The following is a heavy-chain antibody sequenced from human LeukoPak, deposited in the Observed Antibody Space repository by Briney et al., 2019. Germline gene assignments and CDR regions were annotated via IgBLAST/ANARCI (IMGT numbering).Heavy chain of an antibody. J-gene: IGHJ5*02. V-gene: IGHV4-61*02. CDR1: VGSISSGRYY. CDR2: IYTSGST. CDR3: ARVRYYYDSSGFNWFDP. Sequence: SQTLSLTCTVPVGSISSGRYYWSCIRQPAGKGLEWIGRIYTSGSTNYNPSLKSRVTISVDTSKNQFSLKLSSVTAADTAVYYCARVRYYYDSSGFNWFDPWGQGTLVTVSS. D-gene: IGHD3-22*01.